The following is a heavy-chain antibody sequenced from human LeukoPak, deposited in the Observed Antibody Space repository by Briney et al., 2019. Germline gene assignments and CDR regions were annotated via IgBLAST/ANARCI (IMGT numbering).Heavy chain of an antibody. D-gene: IGHD6-13*01. Sequence: GGSLRLSCAASGFTFSSYGMHWVRQAPGKGLEWVAFIRYDGSNKYYADSVKGRFTISRDNSKNTLYLQMNSLRAEDTAVYYCAKPTDIRIAAAGWGYYFDYWGQGTLVTVSS. CDR3: AKPTDIRIAAAGWGYYFDY. V-gene: IGHV3-30*02. J-gene: IGHJ4*02. CDR1: GFTFSSYG. CDR2: IRYDGSNK.